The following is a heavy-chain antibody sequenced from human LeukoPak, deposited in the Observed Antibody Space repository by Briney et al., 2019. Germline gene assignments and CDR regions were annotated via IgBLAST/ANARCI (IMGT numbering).Heavy chain of an antibody. V-gene: IGHV4-4*02. Sequence: SETLSLTCAVSGGSISSSNWWSWVRQPPGKGLEWIGEIYHSGSTNYNPSLKSRVTISVDKSKNQFSLKLSSVTAADTAVYYCARGTGSSWYKAYYFDYWGQGTLVTVSS. J-gene: IGHJ4*02. CDR1: GGSISSSNW. D-gene: IGHD6-13*01. CDR2: IYHSGST. CDR3: ARGTGSSWYKAYYFDY.